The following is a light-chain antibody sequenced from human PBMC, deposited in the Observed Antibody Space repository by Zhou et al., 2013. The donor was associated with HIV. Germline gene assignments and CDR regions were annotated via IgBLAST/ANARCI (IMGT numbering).Light chain of an antibody. CDR3: QQYYSYPLT. V-gene: IGKV1-5*01. CDR1: QTISDW. Sequence: DIQMTQSPSTLSASVGDSVTVTCRASQTISDWLAWYQQKPDKAPKLLIYKASVLEGGVPSRFSGSASGTEFTLTISSLQPDDFSTYYCQQYYSYPLTFGQGTRL. CDR2: KAS. J-gene: IGKJ5*01.